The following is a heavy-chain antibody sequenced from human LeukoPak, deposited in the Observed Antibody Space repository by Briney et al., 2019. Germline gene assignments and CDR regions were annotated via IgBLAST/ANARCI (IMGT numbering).Heavy chain of an antibody. D-gene: IGHD2-15*01. CDR3: ARASYCSDGSCYSDY. V-gene: IGHV1-18*01. J-gene: IGHJ4*02. CDR1: GYSFTIYS. Sequence: VASVTLSCTASGYSFTIYSISWVRHAPGQGLEWMGWISAYSGNSVSAKTFKGRATMATDTSTSKAYMELRSLKSDDTAVYYCARASYCSDGSCYSDYWGQGTLVTVSS. CDR2: ISAYSGNS.